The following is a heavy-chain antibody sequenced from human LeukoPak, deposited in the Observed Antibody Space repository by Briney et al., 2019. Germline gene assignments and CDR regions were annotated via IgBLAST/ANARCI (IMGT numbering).Heavy chain of an antibody. D-gene: IGHD3-16*02. CDR1: GYTFAGYY. J-gene: IGHJ4*02. CDR2: INPNSGGT. V-gene: IGHV1-2*02. CDR3: ARDLHRYPRYYFDY. Sequence: ASVKVSCKASGYTFAGYYMHWVRQAPGQGLEWMGWINPNSGGTNYAQKFQGRVTMTRDTSISTAYMELSRLRSDDTAVYYCARDLHRYPRYYFDYWGQGTLVTVSS.